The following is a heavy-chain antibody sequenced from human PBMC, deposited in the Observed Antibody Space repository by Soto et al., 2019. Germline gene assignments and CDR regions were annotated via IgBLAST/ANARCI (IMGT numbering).Heavy chain of an antibody. CDR2: IYWDDDK. CDR1: GFSLSTNGVG. J-gene: IGHJ4*02. CDR3: AHVEATVTKF. V-gene: IGHV2-5*02. Sequence: QITLKESGPPLVKPTQTLTLTCTFSGFSLSTNGVGVGWIRQPPGKALEWLALIYWDDDKHYSPSLKSRLTTPKDTPKNQVVLTMTNMDPVDTGTYYCAHVEATVTKFWGQGTLVTVSA. D-gene: IGHD4-17*01.